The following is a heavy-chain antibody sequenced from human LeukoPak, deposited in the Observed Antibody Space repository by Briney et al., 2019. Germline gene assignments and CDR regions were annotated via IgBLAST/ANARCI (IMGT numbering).Heavy chain of an antibody. Sequence: SETLSLTCTVSGGSISSSSYYWGWIRQPPGKGLEWIGSIYYSGSTYYNPSLKSRVTISVDTSKNQFSLKLSSVTAADTAVYYCASLDRPRPRPTSGSYLDTYDYWGQGTLVTVSS. J-gene: IGHJ4*02. CDR2: IYYSGST. CDR1: GGSISSSSYY. CDR3: ASLDRPRPRPTSGSYLDTYDY. V-gene: IGHV4-39*01. D-gene: IGHD1-26*01.